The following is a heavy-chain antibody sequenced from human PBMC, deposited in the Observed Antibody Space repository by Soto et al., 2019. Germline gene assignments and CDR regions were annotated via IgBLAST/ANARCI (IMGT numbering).Heavy chain of an antibody. CDR1: GFTFSGYG. V-gene: IGHV3-30*18. CDR2: ISFDGTNK. J-gene: IGHJ4*02. Sequence: ESGGGVVQPGRSLRLSCAASGFTFSGYGMHWVRQAPGKGLEWVAVISFDGTNKYYTDSVKGRFTIARDNSKKTLYLQMNSLRAEDTAVYYCAKDPSASGSYYDYWGQGTLVTVSS. D-gene: IGHD1-26*01. CDR3: AKDPSASGSYYDY.